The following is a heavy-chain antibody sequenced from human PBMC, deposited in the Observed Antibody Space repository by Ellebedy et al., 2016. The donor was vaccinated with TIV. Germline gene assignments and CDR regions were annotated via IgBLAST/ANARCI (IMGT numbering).Heavy chain of an antibody. CDR2: ISFGGEST. CDR3: VKGHIYLSSFAQ. CDR1: GFTFSDNA. D-gene: IGHD5/OR15-5a*01. Sequence: PGGSLRLSCAASGFTFSDNAMGWVRQAPGKGLEWVAGISFGGESTYYPDSVKGRFTISRDNSKNTVYLQMSSLRVEDTAVFYCVKGHIYLSSFAQWGQGTLVTVSS. J-gene: IGHJ4*02. V-gene: IGHV3-23*01.